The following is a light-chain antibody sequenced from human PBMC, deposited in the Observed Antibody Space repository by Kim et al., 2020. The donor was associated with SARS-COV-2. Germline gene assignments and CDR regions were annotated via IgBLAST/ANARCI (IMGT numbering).Light chain of an antibody. CDR2: DVS. V-gene: IGLV2-14*03. CDR3: SSDTSNNTWE. J-gene: IGLJ3*02. Sequence: QSALTQPASVSGSPGQSITISCTGTSSDIGGYNYVSWYQQHPGKAPKLMIYDVSNRPSGVSNRFSGSKSGNTASLTISGLQAEDEADYYCSSDTSNNTWEFGGGTQLTVL. CDR1: SSDIGGYNY.